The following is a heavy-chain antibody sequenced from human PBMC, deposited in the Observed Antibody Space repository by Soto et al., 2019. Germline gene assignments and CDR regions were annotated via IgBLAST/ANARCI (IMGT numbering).Heavy chain of an antibody. J-gene: IGHJ5*02. CDR1: RDTFTSYY. Sequence: SVKVSFKAPRDTFTSYYINWVRQAPGQGLEWMGVINPHGGSTAYAQKFKGRVTLTRDTSASTVYMEVSSLTSEDTAMYYCARSSGGNFGIIIEGTNWFAPWGQGTLVTVSS. V-gene: IGHV1-46*01. CDR2: INPHGGST. D-gene: IGHD1-26*01. CDR3: ARSSGGNFGIIIEGTNWFAP.